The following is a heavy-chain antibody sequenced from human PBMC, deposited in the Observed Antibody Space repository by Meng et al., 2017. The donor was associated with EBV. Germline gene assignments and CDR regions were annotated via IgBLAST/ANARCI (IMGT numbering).Heavy chain of an antibody. CDR3: AKSSSSTPGVVDS. Sequence: QESAPGRGKPSEALSLPCTVPGASVSGGTFHWSWIRQPPGKELQWIGYIYDGGTTIYNPSLKSRVTIFLDTSRNQFSLGLRSVTTADTAVYYCAKSSSSTPGVVDSWGQGTLVTVSS. CDR1: GASVSGGTFH. CDR2: IYDGGTT. D-gene: IGHD2-2*01. J-gene: IGHJ4*02. V-gene: IGHV4-61*01.